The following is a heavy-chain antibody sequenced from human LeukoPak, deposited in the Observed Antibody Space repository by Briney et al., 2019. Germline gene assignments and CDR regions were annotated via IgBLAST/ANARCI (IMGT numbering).Heavy chain of an antibody. J-gene: IGHJ4*02. CDR1: GGSISSSY. CDR3: ARLLAYCGGDCYVLDY. D-gene: IGHD2-21*02. Sequence: SETLSLTCTVSGGSISSSYWSWIRQPPGKGLEWIGYIYYSGSTNYNPSLKSRVTISVDTSKNQFSLKLNSVTAADTAVYYCARLLAYCGGDCYVLDYWGQGTLVTVSS. CDR2: IYYSGST. V-gene: IGHV4-59*01.